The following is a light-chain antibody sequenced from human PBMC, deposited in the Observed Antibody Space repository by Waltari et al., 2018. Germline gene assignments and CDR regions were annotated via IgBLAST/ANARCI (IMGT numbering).Light chain of an antibody. CDR1: GGHSRNI. J-gene: IGLJ3*02. CDR2: VNSDGSH. V-gene: IGLV4-69*01. Sequence: LVLTQSPSASASLGASVKLTCTLRGGHSRNIIAWLQQQPEKGPRYLMKVNSDGSHSKGDEIPDRFSGSSSGAERYLTISTVQSEDEADYYCQTGGHGTWVFGGGTKLTVL. CDR3: QTGGHGTWV.